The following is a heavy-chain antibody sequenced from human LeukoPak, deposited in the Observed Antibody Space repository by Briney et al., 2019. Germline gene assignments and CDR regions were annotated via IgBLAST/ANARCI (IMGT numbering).Heavy chain of an antibody. CDR1: GFTFSSYG. V-gene: IGHV3-30*18. CDR2: ISYDGSNK. J-gene: IGHJ6*04. D-gene: IGHD7-27*01. Sequence: GGSLRLSCAASGFTFSSYGIHWVRQAPGKGLEWVAVISYDGSNKYFADSVKGRFTISRDNSKNTLYPQMSSLRAEDTAVYYCAKDLQTGDDVSLYYYYYGMDVWGKGTTVTVSS. CDR3: AKDLQTGDDVSLYYYYYGMDV.